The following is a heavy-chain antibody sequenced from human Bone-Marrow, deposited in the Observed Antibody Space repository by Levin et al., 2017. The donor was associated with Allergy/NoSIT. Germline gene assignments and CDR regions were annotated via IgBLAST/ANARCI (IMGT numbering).Heavy chain of an antibody. CDR1: GFTFSGSG. V-gene: IGHV3-73*01. CDR2: IRSKANNYAT. Sequence: QTGGSLRLSCAASGFTFSGSGIHWVRQASGRGLEWVGRIRSKANNYATAYAASVKGRFTMSRDDSRNTAYLQMNSLKTEDTAVYYCTRLEGPYYYYGLDVWGQGTTVTVS. J-gene: IGHJ6*02. CDR3: TRLEGPYYYYGLDV.